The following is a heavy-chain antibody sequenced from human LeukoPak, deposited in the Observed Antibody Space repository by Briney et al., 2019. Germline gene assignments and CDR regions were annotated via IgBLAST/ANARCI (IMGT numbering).Heavy chain of an antibody. CDR3: ASGYDTFDI. CDR1: GGSFSGYY. Sequence: SETLSLTCDVYGGSFSGYYWTWIRQPPGKGLEWIGEINNSGSTNYNPSLKSRVTISVDTSKNQFSLKLSSVTAADTAVYYCASGYDTFDIWGQGTMVTVSS. J-gene: IGHJ3*02. V-gene: IGHV4-34*01. CDR2: INNSGST.